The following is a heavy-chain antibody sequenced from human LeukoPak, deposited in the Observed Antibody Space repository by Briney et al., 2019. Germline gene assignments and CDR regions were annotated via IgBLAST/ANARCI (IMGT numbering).Heavy chain of an antibody. D-gene: IGHD6-19*01. CDR1: GGSFSGYY. CDR3: ASGAVAGTGGY. V-gene: IGHV4-34*01. CDR2: INHSGST. J-gene: IGHJ4*02. Sequence: SETLSLTCAVYGGSFSGYYWSWIRQPPGKGLDWIGEINHSGSTNYNPSLKSRVTISVDTSKNQFSLKLSSVTAADTAVYYCASGAVAGTGGYWGQGTLVTVSS.